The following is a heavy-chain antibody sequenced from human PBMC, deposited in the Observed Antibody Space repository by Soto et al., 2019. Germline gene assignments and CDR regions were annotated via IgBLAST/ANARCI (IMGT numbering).Heavy chain of an antibody. Sequence: GESLKISCKGSGYSFTSYWISWVRQMPGKGLEWMGRIDPSDSYTNYSPSFQGHVTISADKSISTAYLQWSSLKASDTAMYYCASSAARNYYYYYGMDVWGQGTRVTVSS. CDR3: ASSAARNYYYYYGMDV. CDR2: IDPSDSYT. CDR1: GYSFTSYW. J-gene: IGHJ6*02. V-gene: IGHV5-10-1*01. D-gene: IGHD2-2*01.